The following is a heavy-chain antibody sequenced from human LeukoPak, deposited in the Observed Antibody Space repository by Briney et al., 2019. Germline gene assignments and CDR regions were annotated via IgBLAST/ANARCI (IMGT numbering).Heavy chain of an antibody. J-gene: IGHJ6*02. D-gene: IGHD5/OR15-5a*01. CDR1: GFTFSSYE. V-gene: IGHV3-48*03. Sequence: GGSLRLSCAASGFTFSSYEMNWVRQAPGKGLEWVSYISSSGSTIYYADSVKGRFTISRDNAKNSLYLQMNSLRAEDTAVYYCARSPGVGQGGVYGGYYYGMDVWGQGTTVTVSS. CDR3: ARSPGVGQGGVYGGYYYGMDV. CDR2: ISSSGSTI.